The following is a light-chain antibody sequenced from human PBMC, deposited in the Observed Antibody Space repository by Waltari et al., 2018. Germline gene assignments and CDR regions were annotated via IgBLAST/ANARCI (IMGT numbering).Light chain of an antibody. CDR2: EVS. V-gene: IGLV2-14*01. CDR1: ASSVGAYAF. Sequence: QSALTQPASVSGSPGQSIPIPCPVTASSVGAYAFFSWYQQHPGKAPHLIIYEVSNRPSGISNRFSASKSGNTASLTISGLQAEDEADYYCSSYTTSSAPGVFGTGTRVTVL. J-gene: IGLJ1*01. CDR3: SSYTTSSAPGV.